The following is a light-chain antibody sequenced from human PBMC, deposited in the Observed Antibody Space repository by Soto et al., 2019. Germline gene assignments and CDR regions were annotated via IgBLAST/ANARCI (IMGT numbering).Light chain of an antibody. CDR3: SSYTSSSTLI. CDR2: EVS. CDR1: ISDVGGYNY. J-gene: IGLJ2*01. V-gene: IGLV2-14*01. Sequence: QSVLTQPASVSGSPGQSITISCTGTISDVGGYNYVSWYQHHPGKAPELMIYEVSNRPSGVSNRFSGSKSGNTASLTISGLQAEDEADYYCSSYTSSSTLIFGGGTKLTVL.